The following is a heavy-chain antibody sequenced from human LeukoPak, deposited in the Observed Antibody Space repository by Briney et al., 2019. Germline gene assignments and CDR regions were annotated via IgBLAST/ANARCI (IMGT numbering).Heavy chain of an antibody. CDR3: ARASGSLEKLDY. V-gene: IGHV3-7*01. D-gene: IGHD3-22*01. Sequence: GSLRLSCAASGFTFSSYGMSWVRQAPGKGLEWVANIKQDGSEKYYVDSVKGRFTISRDNAKNSLYLQMNSLRAEDTAVYYCARASGSLEKLDYWGQGTLVTVSS. CDR2: IKQDGSEK. J-gene: IGHJ4*02. CDR1: GFTFSSYG.